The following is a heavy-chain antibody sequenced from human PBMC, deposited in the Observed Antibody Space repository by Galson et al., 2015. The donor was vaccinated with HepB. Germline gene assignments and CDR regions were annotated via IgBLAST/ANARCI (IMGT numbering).Heavy chain of an antibody. V-gene: IGHV4-59*08. CDR3: ARQEYYDSPLGY. Sequence: ETLSLTCTVSGGSISSYYWSWIRQPPGKGLEWIGYIYYSGSTNYNPSLKSRVTISVDTSKNQFSLKLSSVTAADTAVYYCARQEYYDSPLGYWGQGTLVTVSS. J-gene: IGHJ4*02. D-gene: IGHD3-22*01. CDR2: IYYSGST. CDR1: GGSISSYY.